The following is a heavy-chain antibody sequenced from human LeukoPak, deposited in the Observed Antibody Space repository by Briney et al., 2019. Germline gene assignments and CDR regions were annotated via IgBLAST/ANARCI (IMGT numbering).Heavy chain of an antibody. CDR3: ARDQDYTAMAVANLDY. V-gene: IGHV3-74*01. CDR2: INSDGSST. J-gene: IGHJ4*02. CDR1: GFTFSSYG. D-gene: IGHD5-18*01. Sequence: GGSLRLSCAASGFTFSSYGMSWVRQAPGKGLVWVSRINSDGSSTSYADSVKGRFTISRDNAKNTLYLQMNSLRAEDTAVYYCARDQDYTAMAVANLDYWGQGTLVTVSS.